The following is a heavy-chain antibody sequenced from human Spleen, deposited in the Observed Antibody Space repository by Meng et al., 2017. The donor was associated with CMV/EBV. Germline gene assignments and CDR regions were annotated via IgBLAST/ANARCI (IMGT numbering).Heavy chain of an antibody. V-gene: IGHV3-30-3*01. CDR2: ISYDGSNK. Sequence: GESLKISCAASGFTFSSYAMHWVRQAPGKGLEWVAVISYDGSNKYYADSVKGRFTISRDNSKNTLYLQMNSLRAEDTAVYYCAKDPHPYYDSSGYFEYWGQGTLVTVSS. J-gene: IGHJ4*02. CDR1: GFTFSSYA. CDR3: AKDPHPYYDSSGYFEY. D-gene: IGHD3-22*01.